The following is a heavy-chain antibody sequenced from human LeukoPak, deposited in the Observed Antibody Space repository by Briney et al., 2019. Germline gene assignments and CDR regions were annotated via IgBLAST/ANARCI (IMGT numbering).Heavy chain of an antibody. CDR1: GFTFRTYW. CDR3: GRDLGGRSSY. CDR2: INEDGSVT. D-gene: IGHD3-16*01. J-gene: IGHJ4*02. V-gene: IGHV3-74*01. Sequence: GGSLRLSCAVSGFTFRTYWMHWVRQVPGERLVWVSRINEDGSVTNYADSVKGRFTISRDNAQSTLYLQMHSLSAEDTAIYYCGRDLGGRSSYWGQGALVTVSS.